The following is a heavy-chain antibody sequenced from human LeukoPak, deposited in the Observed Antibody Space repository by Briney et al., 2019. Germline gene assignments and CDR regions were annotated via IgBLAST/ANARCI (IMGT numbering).Heavy chain of an antibody. CDR3: ARVPYREAAADRYGMDV. J-gene: IGHJ6*02. CDR1: GGSISSGGYY. V-gene: IGHV4-31*03. Sequence: PSQTLSLTCTVSGGSISSGGYYWSWIRQHPGKGLEWIGYIYYSGSTYYNPSLKSRVTISVDTSKNQFSLKLSSVTAADTAVYYCARVPYREAAADRYGMDVWGQGTTVTVSS. CDR2: IYYSGST. D-gene: IGHD6-25*01.